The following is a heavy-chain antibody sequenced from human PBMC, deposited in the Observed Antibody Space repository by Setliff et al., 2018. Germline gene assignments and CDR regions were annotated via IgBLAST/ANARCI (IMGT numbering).Heavy chain of an antibody. V-gene: IGHV3-74*01. CDR1: GFTFSSYW. CDR2: INPDGSTT. D-gene: IGHD6-19*01. J-gene: IGHJ3*02. CDR3: IRDTSGRDAFDI. Sequence: GGSLRLSCAASGFTFSSYWMHWVRQAPGKGLVWVSRINPDGSTTYYADSVKGRSTISRDNSQDTMYLQMNSLRAEDTAVYYCIRDTSGRDAFDIWGQGTMVTVSS.